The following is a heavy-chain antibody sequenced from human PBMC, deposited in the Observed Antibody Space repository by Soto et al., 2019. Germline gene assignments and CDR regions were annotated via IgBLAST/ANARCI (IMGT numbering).Heavy chain of an antibody. J-gene: IGHJ4*02. V-gene: IGHV3-74*01. Sequence: EVQLVESGGGLVQPGGSLRLSCAVSGLTFSNYWMNWVRQAPGKGRVWVSRIKSDGSSTDYADSVKGRFTISRDNARNTLYLEMHSLRAEDTALYYCGRGGRIVAAASVDWGQGTLVTVSS. D-gene: IGHD6-25*01. CDR1: GLTFSNYW. CDR2: IKSDGSST. CDR3: GRGGRIVAAASVD.